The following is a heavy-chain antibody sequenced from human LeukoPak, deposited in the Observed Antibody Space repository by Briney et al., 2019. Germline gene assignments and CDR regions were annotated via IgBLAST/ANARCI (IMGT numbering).Heavy chain of an antibody. CDR3: AKLLSR. CDR1: GFTFSSYG. CDR2: ISYDGSNK. Sequence: PGGSLRLSCAASGFTFSSYGMHWVRQAPGKGLEWVAVISYDGSNKYYADSVKGRFTISRDNSKNTLYLQMNSLRAEDTAVYYCAKLLSRWGQGTLVTVSS. J-gene: IGHJ4*02. V-gene: IGHV3-30*18.